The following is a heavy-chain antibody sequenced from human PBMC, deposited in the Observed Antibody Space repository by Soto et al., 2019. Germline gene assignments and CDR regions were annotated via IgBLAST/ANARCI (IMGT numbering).Heavy chain of an antibody. CDR1: GFTFSSYA. V-gene: IGHV3-23*01. Sequence: QPGGSLRLSCAASGFTFSSYAMSWVRQAPGKGLEWVSVISGSGDSTYYADTVKGRFTISRDNSKNTLYLQMNSLRAEDTAVYYCAKVGYISSSFGMDVWGQGTTVTVSS. J-gene: IGHJ6*02. CDR2: ISGSGDST. D-gene: IGHD6-13*01. CDR3: AKVGYISSSFGMDV.